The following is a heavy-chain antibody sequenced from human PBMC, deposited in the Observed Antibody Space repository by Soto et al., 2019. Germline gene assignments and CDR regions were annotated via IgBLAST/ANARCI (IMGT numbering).Heavy chain of an antibody. Sequence: SETLSLTCTVSGGSITSFYWSWIRQPPGKGLEWIGYIYYSGSPNYNPSLKSRVTISVDTSKNQFSLRLSSVTAADTAVYYCARDLGFCSSTSCYPWFDLWGQGTLVTVSS. CDR2: IYYSGSP. J-gene: IGHJ5*02. V-gene: IGHV4-59*01. CDR1: GGSITSFY. D-gene: IGHD2-2*01. CDR3: ARDLGFCSSTSCYPWFDL.